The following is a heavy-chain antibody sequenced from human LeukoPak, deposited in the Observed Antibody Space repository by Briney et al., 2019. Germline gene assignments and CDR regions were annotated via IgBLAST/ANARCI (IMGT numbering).Heavy chain of an antibody. CDR1: GYTFTSYA. Sequence: ASVIVSCKASGYTFTSYAMNWVRQAPGQGLKWMGWVNTNTGNPTYAQGFTGRFVFSLDTSVSTAYLQISSLKAEDTAVYYCAVDTAMVDFDYWGQGTLVTVSS. CDR2: VNTNTGNP. J-gene: IGHJ4*02. CDR3: AVDTAMVDFDY. D-gene: IGHD5-18*01. V-gene: IGHV7-4-1*02.